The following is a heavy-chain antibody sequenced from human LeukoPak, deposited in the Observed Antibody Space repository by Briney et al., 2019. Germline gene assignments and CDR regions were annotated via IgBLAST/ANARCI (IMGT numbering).Heavy chain of an antibody. CDR1: GFTFSSYA. CDR2: ISGSGGST. Sequence: GGSLRLSCAASGFTFSSYAMSWVRQAPGKGLEWVSAISGSGGSTYYADSVKGRFTISRDNSKNTLYLQMNSLGAEDTAVYYCAKSPSDFWSGYPLDYWGQGTLVTVSS. V-gene: IGHV3-23*01. J-gene: IGHJ4*02. D-gene: IGHD3-3*01. CDR3: AKSPSDFWSGYPLDY.